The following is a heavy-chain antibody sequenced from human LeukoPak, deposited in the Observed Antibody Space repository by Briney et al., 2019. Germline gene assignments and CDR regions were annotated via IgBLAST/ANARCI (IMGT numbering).Heavy chain of an antibody. V-gene: IGHV3-7*01. CDR2: IKQDGSEK. D-gene: IGHD5-18*01. CDR1: GFTFSSYW. CDR3: ASQPPGGYRYCFDY. Sequence: PGGSLRLSCAASGFTFSSYWMSWVRQAPGKGLEWVANIKQDGSEKYYVDSVKGRFTISRDNAKNSLYLQMNSLRAEDTAVYYCASQPPGGYRYCFDYWGQGTLVTVSS. J-gene: IGHJ4*02.